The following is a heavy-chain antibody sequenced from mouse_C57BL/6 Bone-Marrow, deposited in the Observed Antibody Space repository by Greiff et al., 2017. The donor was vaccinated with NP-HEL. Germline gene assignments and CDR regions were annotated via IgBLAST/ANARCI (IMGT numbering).Heavy chain of an antibody. V-gene: IGHV3-6*01. J-gene: IGHJ3*01. CDR2: ISYDGSN. CDR1: GYSITSGYY. D-gene: IGHD3-1*01. CDR3: AREGPRIAY. Sequence: EVQLVESGPGLVKPSQSLSLTCSVTGYSITSGYYWNWIRQFPGNKLEWMGYISYDGSNNYNPSLKNRISITRDTSKNQFFLKLNSVTTEDTATXYCAREGPRIAYWGQGTLVTVSA.